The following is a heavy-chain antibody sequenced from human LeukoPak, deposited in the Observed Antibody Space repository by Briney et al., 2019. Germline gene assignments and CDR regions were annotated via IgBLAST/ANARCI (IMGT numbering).Heavy chain of an antibody. Sequence: GGSLRLSCAASGFTVSSNYMSWVRQAPGKGLEWGSVIYSGGSTYYADSVKGRFTISRDNSKNTLYLQMNSLRAEDTAVYYCARGYYDSSGYYPYFFDYWGQGTLVTVSS. CDR2: IYSGGST. V-gene: IGHV3-53*01. CDR3: ARGYYDSSGYYPYFFDY. J-gene: IGHJ4*02. CDR1: GFTVSSNY. D-gene: IGHD3-22*01.